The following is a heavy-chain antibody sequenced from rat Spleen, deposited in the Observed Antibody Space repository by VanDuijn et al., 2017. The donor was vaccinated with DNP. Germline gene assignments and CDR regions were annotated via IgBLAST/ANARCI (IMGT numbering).Heavy chain of an antibody. CDR1: GYTITSGYD. V-gene: IGHV3-4*01. CDR3: ARWVWYFDY. J-gene: IGHJ2*01. Sequence: EIQLQESGPGLVKPSQSLSLTCSVTGYTITSGYDWNWIRKFPGNKMEWMGYITYSGSTNYNPSFRGRISITRDTSKNQLFLQVNSVTTEDTATYHCARWVWYFDYWGQGIMVTVSS. CDR2: ITYSGST.